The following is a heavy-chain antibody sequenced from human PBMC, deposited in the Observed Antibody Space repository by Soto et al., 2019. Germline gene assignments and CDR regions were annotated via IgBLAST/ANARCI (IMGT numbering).Heavy chain of an antibody. CDR1: GFTFSSYW. J-gene: IGHJ5*02. CDR3: ARDRLLQYNWFDP. D-gene: IGHD4-4*01. Sequence: GGSLRLSCAASGFTFSSYWMSWVRQAPGKGLEWVANIKQDGSEKYYVDSVKGRFTISRDNAKNSLYLQMNSLRAEDTAVYYCARDRLLQYNWFDPWGQGTLVTVSS. CDR2: IKQDGSEK. V-gene: IGHV3-7*01.